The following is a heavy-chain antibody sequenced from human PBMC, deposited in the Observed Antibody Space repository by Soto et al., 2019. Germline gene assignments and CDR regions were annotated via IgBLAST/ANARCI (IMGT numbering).Heavy chain of an antibody. J-gene: IGHJ4*02. V-gene: IGHV4-59*08. Sequence: LETMSETCSVGGGSIGNYYGIWIRQPPGEGLQWIVYIFSSGSTNYNPSLKSRVTISVNTSKNQFSLNLNSVTAAFTAVYYCARQRRDFDYWGQGSLVTAS. CDR2: IFSSGST. CDR3: ARQRRDFDY. CDR1: GGSIGNYY.